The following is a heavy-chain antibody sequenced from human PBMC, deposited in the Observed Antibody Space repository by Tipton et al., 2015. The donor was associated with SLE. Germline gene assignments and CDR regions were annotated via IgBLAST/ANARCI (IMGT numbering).Heavy chain of an antibody. V-gene: IGHV4-38-2*01. CDR3: ATFRDVVQGVIGAFNI. J-gene: IGHJ3*02. D-gene: IGHD3-10*01. CDR1: GYSISSAYS. CDR2: VYHSGST. Sequence: TLSLTCAVSGYSISSAYSWGWLRQPPGRGLEWIGTVYHSGSTHYNPSLKSRVTISVDTPKNQFSLNLTSVTAADTAVYYCATFRDVVQGVIGAFNIWGQGTMVTVSS.